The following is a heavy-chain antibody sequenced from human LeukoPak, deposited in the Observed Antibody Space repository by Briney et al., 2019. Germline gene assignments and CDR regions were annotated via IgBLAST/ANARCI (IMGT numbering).Heavy chain of an antibody. CDR1: GFTFSSYE. D-gene: IGHD3-10*02. J-gene: IGHJ6*04. CDR3: AELGITMIGGV. Sequence: GGSLRLSCAASGFTFSSYEMNWVRQAPGEGLEWVSYISSSGSTIYYADSVKGRFTISRDNAKQSLYLQMNSLRAEDTAVYYCAELGITMIGGVWGKGTTVTISS. V-gene: IGHV3-48*03. CDR2: ISSSGSTI.